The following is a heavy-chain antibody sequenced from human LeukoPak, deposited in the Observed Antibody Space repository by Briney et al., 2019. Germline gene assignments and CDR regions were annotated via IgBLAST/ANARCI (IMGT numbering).Heavy chain of an antibody. CDR3: AKDTYYYDSSGYYYLDY. CDR2: ISGSGGST. J-gene: IGHJ4*02. V-gene: IGHV3-23*01. D-gene: IGHD3-22*01. CDR1: GFTVSSNY. Sequence: PGGSLRLSCAASGFTVSSNYMSWVRQAPGKGLEWVSAISGSGGSTYYADSVKGRFTISRDNSKNTLYLQMNSLRAEDTAVYYCAKDTYYYDSSGYYYLDYWGQGTLVTVSS.